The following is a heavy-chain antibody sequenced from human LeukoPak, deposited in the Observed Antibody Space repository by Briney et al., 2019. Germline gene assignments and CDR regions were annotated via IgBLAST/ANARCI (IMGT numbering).Heavy chain of an antibody. V-gene: IGHV3-15*01. J-gene: IGHJ4*02. CDR2: IKTEIDGGKT. CDR1: GFTFINAW. CDR3: ARDVWDSSGSDFDY. Sequence: GGSLRLSCETSGFTFINAWMSWVRQAPGKGLEWVGRIKTEIDGGKTDYAAPVNGRFIISRDDSRNRLHLQMNSLQSEDTAVYYCARDVWDSSGSDFDYWGEGALVTVSS. D-gene: IGHD3-22*01.